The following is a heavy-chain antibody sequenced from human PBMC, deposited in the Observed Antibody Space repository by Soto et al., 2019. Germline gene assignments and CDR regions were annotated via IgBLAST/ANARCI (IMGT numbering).Heavy chain of an antibody. V-gene: IGHV1-69*13. CDR1: GGTFRTES. CDR3: ARGPEYGGNSAAFDV. D-gene: IGHD4-17*01. J-gene: IGHJ3*01. Sequence: QVHLVQSGAEVKKPGSSVKVSCKYSGGTFRTESINWVRQAPGQGLEWMGGILPFFGTADYAPRFQGRVTITEAGATATAYMELSSLTSRDTAGDCWARGPEYGGNSAAFDVWGEGTMVTVSS. CDR2: ILPFFGTA.